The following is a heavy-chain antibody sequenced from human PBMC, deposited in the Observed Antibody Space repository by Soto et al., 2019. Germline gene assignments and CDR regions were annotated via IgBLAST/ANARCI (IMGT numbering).Heavy chain of an antibody. CDR3: ARKLHYDFWSGTDPDYYYYGMDV. D-gene: IGHD3-3*01. J-gene: IGHJ6*02. Sequence: SVKVSCKASGGTFSSYAISWVRQAPGQGLEWMGGIIPIFGTANYAQKFQGRVTITADESTSTAYMELSSLRSEDTAVYYCARKLHYDFWSGTDPDYYYYGMDVWGQGTTVPVSS. CDR1: GGTFSSYA. CDR2: IIPIFGTA. V-gene: IGHV1-69*13.